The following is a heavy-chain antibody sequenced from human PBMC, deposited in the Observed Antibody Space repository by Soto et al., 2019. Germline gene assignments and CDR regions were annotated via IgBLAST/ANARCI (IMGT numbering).Heavy chain of an antibody. D-gene: IGHD1-1*01. CDR3: ARGGGTTGKTFQGTPPYNWFDP. J-gene: IGHJ5*02. Sequence: PSETLSLTCAVYGGSFSGYYWSWIRQPPGKGLEWIGEINHSGSTNYNPSLKSRVTISVDTSKNQFSLKLSSVTAADTAVYYCARGGGTTGKTFQGTPPYNWFDPWGQGTLVTVSS. V-gene: IGHV4-34*01. CDR2: INHSGST. CDR1: GGSFSGYY.